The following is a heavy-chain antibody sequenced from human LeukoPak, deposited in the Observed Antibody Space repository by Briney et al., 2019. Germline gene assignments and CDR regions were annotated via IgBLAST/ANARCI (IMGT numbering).Heavy chain of an antibody. CDR2: TYYRSKWYN. V-gene: IGHV6-1*01. CDR3: ARDLGNTGWYTFDY. D-gene: IGHD2-15*01. J-gene: IGHJ4*02. CDR1: GDSVSSNNGA. Sequence: SQTLSLTCDISGDSVSSNNGAWNWIRQSPSRGLEWLGRTYYRSKWYNDYAGSLDGRITISPDTSKNQFSLHLNSVTPEDTAIYFFARDLGNTGWYTFDYWGQGILVTVSS.